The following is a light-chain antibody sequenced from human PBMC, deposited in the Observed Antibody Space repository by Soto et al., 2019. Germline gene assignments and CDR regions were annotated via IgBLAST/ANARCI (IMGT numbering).Light chain of an antibody. Sequence: EIVLTQSPATLSSFPGDRVTLSCRASQSGSSTYLAWYQQKPGQAPRLLIYDASRRATGIPDRFSGSGSGTDFTLTISRLEPEDFAVYYCQQYGNSPRTFGQGTKVDIK. J-gene: IGKJ1*01. CDR3: QQYGNSPRT. CDR1: QSGSSTY. V-gene: IGKV3-20*01. CDR2: DAS.